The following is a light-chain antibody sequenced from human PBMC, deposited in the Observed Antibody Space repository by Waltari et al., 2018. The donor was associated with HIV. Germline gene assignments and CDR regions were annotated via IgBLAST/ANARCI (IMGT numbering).Light chain of an antibody. CDR2: DNI. Sequence: QSVLTQPPSVSGAPGPRVTITCTGSSSNLGLGYDVQWYPQHPGTAPKLLVYDNINRPSGVPDRFSGSKSGISASLAITGLQAEDEANYYCQSYDNSLSAWVFGGGTKVTVL. J-gene: IGLJ3*02. CDR3: QSYDNSLSAWV. V-gene: IGLV1-40*01. CDR1: SSNLGLGYD.